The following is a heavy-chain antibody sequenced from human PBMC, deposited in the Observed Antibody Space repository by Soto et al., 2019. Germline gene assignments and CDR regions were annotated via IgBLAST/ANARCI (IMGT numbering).Heavy chain of an antibody. CDR2: NNHSGSK. V-gene: IGHV4-34*01. D-gene: IGHD6-19*01. Sequence: PSGTLALTCAVAGGSCSGYCWSWIRRPPGKGLEWIGENNHSGSKNYNPSLKSRVTISVDTSKNQFSMKLSSVTAADTAVYYCAKHRPQWLVRDNDYYGMDVWGQGTTVTVS. CDR1: GGSCSGYC. J-gene: IGHJ6*02. CDR3: AKHRPQWLVRDNDYYGMDV.